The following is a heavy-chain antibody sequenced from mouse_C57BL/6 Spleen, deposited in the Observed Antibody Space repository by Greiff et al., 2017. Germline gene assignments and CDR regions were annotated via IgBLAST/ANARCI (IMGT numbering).Heavy chain of an antibody. CDR2: IWSGGST. D-gene: IGHD1-1*01. J-gene: IGHJ4*01. CDR3: ARAGVTTVVDMRNYYAMDY. CDR1: GFSLTSYG. V-gene: IGHV2-2*01. Sequence: QVQLKESGPGLVQPSQSLSITCTVSGFSLTSYGVHWVRQSPGKGLEWLGVIWSGGSTDYNAAFISRLSISKDNSKSQVFFKMNSLQADDTAIYYCARAGVTTVVDMRNYYAMDYWGQGTSGTVSS.